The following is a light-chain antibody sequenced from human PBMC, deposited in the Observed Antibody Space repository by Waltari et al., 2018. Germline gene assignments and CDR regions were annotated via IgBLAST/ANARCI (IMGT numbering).Light chain of an antibody. CDR3: QQRSNWLMYT. CDR2: DAS. J-gene: IGKJ2*01. V-gene: IGKV3-11*01. CDR1: QSVSSY. Sequence: EIVLTQSPATLSLSPGERATLSCRASQSVSSYLAWYQQNPGQAPSLLIYDASNRATGSPARFSGSGSGTDFTLTISSLEPEDFAVYYCQQRSNWLMYTFGQGTKLEIK.